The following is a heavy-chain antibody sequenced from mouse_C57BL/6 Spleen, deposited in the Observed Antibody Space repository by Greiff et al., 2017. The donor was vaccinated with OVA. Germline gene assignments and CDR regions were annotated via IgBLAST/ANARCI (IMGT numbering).Heavy chain of an antibody. CDR2: SRNKANDYTT. D-gene: IGHD4-1*01. CDR3: ARDITGTGAMDY. CDR1: GFTFSDFY. V-gene: IGHV7-1*01. Sequence: DVKLVESGGGLVQSGRSLRLSCATSGFTFSDFYMEWVRQAPGKGLEWIAASRNKANDYTTEYSASVKGRFIVSRDTSQSILYLQMNALRAEDTAIYYCARDITGTGAMDYWGQGTSVTVSS. J-gene: IGHJ4*01.